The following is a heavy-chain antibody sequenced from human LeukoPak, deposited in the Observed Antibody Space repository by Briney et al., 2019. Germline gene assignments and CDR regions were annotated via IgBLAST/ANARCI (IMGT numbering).Heavy chain of an antibody. J-gene: IGHJ5*02. D-gene: IGHD2-21*02. V-gene: IGHV3-23*01. CDR2: ISGGAAGT. CDR3: ARVRGVGTHIWLLPWNL. CDR1: GFTFPTFA. Sequence: PGGSLRLSCAASGFTFPTFAVAWVPQAPGKGLEWASSISGGAAGTYYAPSVKGRFTVSRDNDKNALYLQMDGLTAADTALYYCARVRGVGTHIWLLPWNLWGQGTLVSVSS.